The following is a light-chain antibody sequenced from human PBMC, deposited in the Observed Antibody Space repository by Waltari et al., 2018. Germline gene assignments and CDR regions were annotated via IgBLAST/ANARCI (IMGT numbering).Light chain of an antibody. Sequence: SYVLTQPPSVSVAPGKTARITCWGNNIGSKSVHWYQQKPGQAPVLVSDYDSDRPSGIPERFSGSNSGNTATLTISRVEAGDEADYYCQVWDSSSDHNVFGSGTKVTVL. J-gene: IGLJ6*01. CDR1: NIGSKS. CDR2: YDS. CDR3: QVWDSSSDHNV. V-gene: IGLV3-21*04.